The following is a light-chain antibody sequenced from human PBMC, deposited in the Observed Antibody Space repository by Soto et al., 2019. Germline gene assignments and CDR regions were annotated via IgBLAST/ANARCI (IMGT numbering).Light chain of an antibody. V-gene: IGKV1-33*01. J-gene: IGKJ4*01. CDR3: QQYDNFVLT. CDR2: DAS. Sequence: DIQMTQSPSSQSASVGDRVSITCQASQDIANFLNWYQQKPGKAPKLLIYDASNLKTGVPSRFSGSGSGTDFTLTISSLQPEDIATYYCQQYDNFVLTFGGGTKVEIK. CDR1: QDIANF.